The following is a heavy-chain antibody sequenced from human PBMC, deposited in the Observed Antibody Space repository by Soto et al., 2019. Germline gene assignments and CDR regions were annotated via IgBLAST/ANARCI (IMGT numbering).Heavy chain of an antibody. D-gene: IGHD3-22*01. Sequence: ASVKVSCKASGYTFTSYGISWVRQAPGQGLEWMGWISAYNGNTNYAQKLQGRVTMTTDTSTSTAYMELRSLRSDDTAVYYCAIDFYDSSGYYDSQYYYYGMDVWGQGTTVTVSS. J-gene: IGHJ6*02. CDR2: ISAYNGNT. CDR1: GYTFTSYG. CDR3: AIDFYDSSGYYDSQYYYYGMDV. V-gene: IGHV1-18*01.